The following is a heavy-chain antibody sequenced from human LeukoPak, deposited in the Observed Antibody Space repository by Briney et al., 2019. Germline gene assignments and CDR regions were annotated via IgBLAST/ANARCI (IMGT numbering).Heavy chain of an antibody. CDR2: ITRTAASI. CDR3: ARGGRAMVDY. CDR1: GFTFSSYE. J-gene: IGHJ4*02. V-gene: IGHV3-48*03. Sequence: GGSLRLSCVASGFTFSSYEMNWVRQAPGKGLEWVSYITRTAASIYHADSVRGRFTISRDNAKNSLYLQMNSLRDEDTAVYYCARGGRAMVDYWGQGTLVTVSS. D-gene: IGHD3-16*01.